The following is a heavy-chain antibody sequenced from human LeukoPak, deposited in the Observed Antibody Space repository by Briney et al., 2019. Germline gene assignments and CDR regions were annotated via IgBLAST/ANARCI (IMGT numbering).Heavy chain of an antibody. Sequence: GESLKISCKGSGYTFSSYWIGCVRQMPGKGLEWMGIIYPGDSDTRYSPSLQGQVTISVDTSIGTAYLQWSSLKASGTAIYYCARQNDFRLDYWGQGTLVTVSS. CDR2: IYPGDSDT. CDR1: GYTFSSYW. J-gene: IGHJ4*02. D-gene: IGHD3-3*01. CDR3: ARQNDFRLDY. V-gene: IGHV5-51*01.